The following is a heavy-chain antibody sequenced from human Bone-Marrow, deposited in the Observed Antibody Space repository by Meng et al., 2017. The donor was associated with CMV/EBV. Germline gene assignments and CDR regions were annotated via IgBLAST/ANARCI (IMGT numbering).Heavy chain of an antibody. J-gene: IGHJ6*02. D-gene: IGHD3-3*01. Sequence: ASVKVSCKASGYTFTSYDINWVRQSTGQGLEWMGWMHPRSDATGYAPKFQGRVTMTRDTSINTAYMELSSLTSEDTAVYYCARGPPTSYDFSSGYLVWGGVKYYYHGLDVWGQGTTVTVSS. CDR1: GYTFTSYD. CDR3: ARGPPTSYDFSSGYLVWGGVKYYYHGLDV. CDR2: MHPRSDAT. V-gene: IGHV1-8*01.